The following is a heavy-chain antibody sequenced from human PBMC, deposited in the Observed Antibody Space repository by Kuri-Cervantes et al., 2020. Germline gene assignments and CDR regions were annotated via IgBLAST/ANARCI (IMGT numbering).Heavy chain of an antibody. CDR3: AWGDGMDV. CDR1: GGSFSGYY. CDR2: INHSGST. Sequence: SQTLSLTCAVHGGSFSGYYWSWIRQPPGKGLEWIGEINHSGSTNYNPSLKSRVTISVDTSKNQFSLKLSSVTAADTAVYYCAWGDGMDVWGQGTTVTVSS. V-gene: IGHV4-34*01. J-gene: IGHJ6*02.